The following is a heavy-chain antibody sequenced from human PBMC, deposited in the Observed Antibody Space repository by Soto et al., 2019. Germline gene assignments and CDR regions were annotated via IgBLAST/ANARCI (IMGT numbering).Heavy chain of an antibody. CDR2: ISGSSDTI. Sequence: PGGSLRLSCAASGFTFTSYTMNWVRQAPGKGLEWVSYISGSSDTIYYRDSVKGRFTISRDNAKNSLYLQMNSLRAEDTAVYYCAREGYQSNAFDIWGQGTKVTVSS. CDR1: GFTFTSYT. D-gene: IGHD6-13*01. J-gene: IGHJ3*02. CDR3: AREGYQSNAFDI. V-gene: IGHV3-48*01.